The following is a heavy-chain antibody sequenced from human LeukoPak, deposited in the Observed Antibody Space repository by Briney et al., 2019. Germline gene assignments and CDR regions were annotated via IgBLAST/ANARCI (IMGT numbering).Heavy chain of an antibody. D-gene: IGHD3-3*01. CDR2: INPNSGGT. V-gene: IGHV1-2*02. CDR1: GYTFTGYY. Sequence: ASVKVSCKASGYTFTGYYMHWVRQAPGQGLEWMGWINPNSGGTNYAQKFQGRVTMTRDTSISTAYMELSRLRSDDTAVYYCARDSSLDDFSPLNWFDPWGQGTLVTVSS. J-gene: IGHJ5*02. CDR3: ARDSSLDDFSPLNWFDP.